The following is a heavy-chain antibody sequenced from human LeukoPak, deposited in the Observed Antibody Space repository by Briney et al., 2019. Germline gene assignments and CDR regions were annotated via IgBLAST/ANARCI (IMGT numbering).Heavy chain of an antibody. Sequence: ASVKVSCKVSGYTLTELSMHWVRQAPGKGLEWMGIINPSGGSTSYAQRFQGRVTMTRDTSTSTVYMELSSLRSEDTAVYYCARDRDARGYYDSSGYLGIWGQGTMVTVSS. CDR3: ARDRDARGYYDSSGYLGI. CDR2: INPSGGST. D-gene: IGHD3-22*01. J-gene: IGHJ3*02. CDR1: GYTLTELS. V-gene: IGHV1-46*01.